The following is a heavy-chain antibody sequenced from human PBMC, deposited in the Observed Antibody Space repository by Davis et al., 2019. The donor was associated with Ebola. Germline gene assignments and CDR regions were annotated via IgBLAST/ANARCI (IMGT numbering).Heavy chain of an antibody. V-gene: IGHV5-51*01. CDR2: IFSGDSDT. Sequence: GESLKISCKGSGYSFTTYWIAWVRQMPGKGLEWMGVIFSGDSDTRYRPPFEGQVTISADKSISTAYLQWSSLKASDTAMYYCARRGGYCISTSCYASRWFDPWGQGTLVTVSS. CDR1: GYSFTTYW. D-gene: IGHD2-2*03. CDR3: ARRGGYCISTSCYASRWFDP. J-gene: IGHJ5*02.